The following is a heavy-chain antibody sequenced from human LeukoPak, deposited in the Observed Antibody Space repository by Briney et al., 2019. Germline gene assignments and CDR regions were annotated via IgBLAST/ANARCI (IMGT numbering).Heavy chain of an antibody. D-gene: IGHD1-1*01. J-gene: IGHJ5*01. V-gene: IGHV3-48*03. CDR1: GFTFSSYE. CDR3: AREGPPSRDDWNPFDS. Sequence: GGSLILSCAASGFTFSSYEMHWVRQAPGKGLEWVSYISSSGGTLYYADSVKGRFTISRDNAKNSLYLQMNSLRAEDTAVYYCAREGPPSRDDWNPFDSWGQGTLVTVSS. CDR2: ISSSGGTL.